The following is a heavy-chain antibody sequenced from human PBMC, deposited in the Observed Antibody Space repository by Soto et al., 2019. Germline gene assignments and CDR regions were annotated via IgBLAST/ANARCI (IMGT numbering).Heavy chain of an antibody. V-gene: IGHV1-18*01. CDR1: GYPFTHYG. CDR2: ISPFNGNT. J-gene: IGHJ6*02. Sequence: QVQLVQSGAEVKMPGASVRVSCKSSGYPFTHYGITWIRQAPGQGLEWMGWISPFNGNTNYGQTVQGRVTLTTETSPSTVDMELRSLRSDDTAVYYCARDQSFDRTYYYGIDVWGQGTTVTVSS. CDR3: ARDQSFDRTYYYGIDV.